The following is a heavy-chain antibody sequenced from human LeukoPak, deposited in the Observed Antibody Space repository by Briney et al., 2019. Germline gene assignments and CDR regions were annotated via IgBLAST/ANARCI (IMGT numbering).Heavy chain of an antibody. CDR2: ISTTSTYI. D-gene: IGHD2-2*01. CDR3: ARADCFSSTCYLRSSWFDP. V-gene: IGHV3-21*01. J-gene: IGHJ5*02. Sequence: GGSLRLSCAPSGFSLSSYDMNWVRQAPGKGLEWGSSISTTSTYIYYRYSVKGRFTISRDNARNSLYLQMNGLRAEDTAVYYCARADCFSSTCYLRSSWFDPWGQGTLVTVSS. CDR1: GFSLSSYD.